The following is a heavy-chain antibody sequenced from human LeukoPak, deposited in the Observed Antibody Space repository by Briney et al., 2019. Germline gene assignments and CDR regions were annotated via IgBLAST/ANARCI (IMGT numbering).Heavy chain of an antibody. CDR2: IYYSGST. V-gene: IGHV4-59*01. Sequence: SETLSLTCTVSGGSISSYYWSWIRQPPGKGLEWIGYIYYSGSTNYNPSLKSRVTISVDTSKNQFSLKLSSVTAADTAVYYCAREQHAYSSGWYGRLGYYYYYMDVWGKGTTVTISS. CDR1: GGSISSYY. CDR3: AREQHAYSSGWYGRLGYYYYYMDV. D-gene: IGHD6-19*01. J-gene: IGHJ6*03.